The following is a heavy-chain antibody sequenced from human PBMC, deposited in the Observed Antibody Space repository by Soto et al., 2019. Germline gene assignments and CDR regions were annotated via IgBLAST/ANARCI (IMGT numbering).Heavy chain of an antibody. CDR3: AREVDYYDSSGYYNDY. J-gene: IGHJ4*02. CDR1: Y. V-gene: IGHV4-31*02. CDR2: IYYSGST. D-gene: IGHD3-22*01. Sequence: YWIGWVRQMPGKGLEWIGYIYYSGSTYYNPSLKSRVTISVDTSKNQFSLKLSSVTAADTAVYYCAREVDYYDSSGYYNDYWGQGTRVTVSS.